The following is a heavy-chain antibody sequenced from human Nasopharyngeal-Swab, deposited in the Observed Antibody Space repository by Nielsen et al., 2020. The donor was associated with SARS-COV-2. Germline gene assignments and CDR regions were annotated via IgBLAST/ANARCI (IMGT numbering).Heavy chain of an antibody. J-gene: IGHJ6*02. Sequence: WVRQAPGQGLEWMGIINPSGGSTSYAQKFQGRVTMTRDTSTSTVYMELSSLRSEDTAVYYCARERGSGRYDRVYYGMDVWGQGTTVTVSS. V-gene: IGHV1-46*01. D-gene: IGHD6-19*01. CDR3: ARERGSGRYDRVYYGMDV. CDR2: INPSGGST.